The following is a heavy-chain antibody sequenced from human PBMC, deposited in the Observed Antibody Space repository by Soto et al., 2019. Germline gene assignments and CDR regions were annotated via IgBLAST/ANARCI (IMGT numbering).Heavy chain of an antibody. V-gene: IGHV3-9*03. CDR3: AKGTRSSYYYGMDV. Sequence: EVQLVESGGGLVQPGRSLRLSCAVSGFTFDDYAMHWVRQAPGKGLEWVSGLSWNGDYTGYADSVKGRFTISRDNTKNSLYLQMTSLRAEDMPLYYCAKGTRSSYYYGMDVWGQGTTVTVSS. J-gene: IGHJ6*02. D-gene: IGHD6-6*01. CDR1: GFTFDDYA. CDR2: LSWNGDYT.